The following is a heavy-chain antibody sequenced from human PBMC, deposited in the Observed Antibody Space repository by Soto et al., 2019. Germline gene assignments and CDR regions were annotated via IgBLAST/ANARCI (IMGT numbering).Heavy chain of an antibody. CDR2: IYYSGST. Sequence: SETLSLTCTVSGGSISSYYWSWIRQPPGKGLEWIGYIYYSGSTNYNPSLKSRVTISVDTSKNQFSLKMSSVTAADTAVYYCARLATRYYFDDWGKGTLVTVSS. J-gene: IGHJ4*02. V-gene: IGHV4-59*01. CDR1: GGSISSYY. D-gene: IGHD1-1*01. CDR3: ARLATRYYFDD.